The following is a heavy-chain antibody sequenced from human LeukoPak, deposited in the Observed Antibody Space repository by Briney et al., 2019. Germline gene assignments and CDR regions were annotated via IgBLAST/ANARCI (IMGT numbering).Heavy chain of an antibody. CDR2: KSYDGSNK. J-gene: IGHJ5*02. Sequence: PGGSLRLSCAASGFTFNNYAMHWVRQAPGKGLEWVAVKSYDGSNKYYADSVKGRFTISRDNSKNTLYLQMNSLRAEDTAVYYCAKDFSYYYGSGSLRSRFNWFDPWGQGTLVTVSS. D-gene: IGHD3-10*01. CDR1: GFTFNNYA. CDR3: AKDFSYYYGSGSLRSRFNWFDP. V-gene: IGHV3-30-3*01.